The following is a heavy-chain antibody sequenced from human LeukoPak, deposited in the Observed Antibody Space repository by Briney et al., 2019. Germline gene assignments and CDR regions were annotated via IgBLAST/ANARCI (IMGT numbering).Heavy chain of an antibody. Sequence: ASVKVSCKASGGTFSSYAISWVRQAPGQGLEWMGGIIPIFGTANYAQKFQGRVTITADESTSTAYMELSSLRSEDTAVYYCAREYCSSISCFKYFDYWGQGTLVTVSS. CDR3: AREYCSSISCFKYFDY. CDR1: GGTFSSYA. J-gene: IGHJ4*02. D-gene: IGHD2-2*01. V-gene: IGHV1-69*13. CDR2: IIPIFGTA.